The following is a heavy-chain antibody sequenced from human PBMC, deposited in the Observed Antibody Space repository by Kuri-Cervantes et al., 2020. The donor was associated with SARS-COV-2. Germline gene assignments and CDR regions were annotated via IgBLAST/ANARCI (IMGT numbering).Heavy chain of an antibody. D-gene: IGHD2-2*01. CDR2: ISGGGHNT. CDR1: GFTFSSYG. V-gene: IGHV3-23*01. Sequence: GGSLRLSCAASGFTFSSYGMTWVRQAPGKGLEWVSAISGGGHNTYYADSVKGRFTISRDNSNNTLYLQMNSLRAEDTAVYYCAKEMGHMAPMDFWGPGTLVTVAS. J-gene: IGHJ4*02. CDR3: AKEMGHMAPMDF.